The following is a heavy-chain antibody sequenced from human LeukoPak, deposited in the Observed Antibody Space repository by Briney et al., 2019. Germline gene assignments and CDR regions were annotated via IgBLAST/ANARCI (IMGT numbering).Heavy chain of an antibody. J-gene: IGHJ4*02. CDR2: ISSSGTNT. CDR1: GFTFSNYG. D-gene: IGHD2-15*01. CDR3: AKHSRAVVVAAKDY. V-gene: IGHV3-23*01. Sequence: GGSLRLSGAASGFTFSNYGVSWVHQAPGKGLEWVSGISSSGTNTYYADSVKGRFTISRDNSKNTLYLQMNSLRAEDTAIYYCAKHSRAVVVAAKDYWGQGSLVTVSS.